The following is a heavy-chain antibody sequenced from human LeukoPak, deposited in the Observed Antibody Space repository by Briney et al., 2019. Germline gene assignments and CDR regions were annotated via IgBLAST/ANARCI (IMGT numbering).Heavy chain of an antibody. CDR1: GGSISNYY. J-gene: IGHJ5*02. V-gene: IGHV4-59*08. CDR2: IYYSGST. Sequence: SETLSLTCTVSGGSISNYYWTWSRQPPGKGLEWIGYIYYSGSTNHNPSLKSRVTISVDTSKNQFSLKLSSVTAADTAVYYCAKLGSGTNNWFDPWGQGTLVTVSS. CDR3: AKLGSGTNNWFDP. D-gene: IGHD3-10*01.